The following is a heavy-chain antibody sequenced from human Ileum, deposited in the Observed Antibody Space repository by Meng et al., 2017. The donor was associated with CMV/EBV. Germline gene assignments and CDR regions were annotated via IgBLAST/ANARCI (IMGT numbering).Heavy chain of an antibody. CDR1: GYTFTGYY. V-gene: IGHV1-46*01. J-gene: IGHJ4*02. D-gene: IGHD1-14*01. CDR2: INPGDGST. CDR3: ARGPSRTDFDY. Sequence: VQSGAEVKKPGASVKVSCKASGYTFTGYYIHWVRQAPGEGLEWMGIINPGDGSTNYAQKFQGRVTMTRDTSTTTVHMELSSLRSEDTAVYYCARGPSRTDFDYWGQGTLVTVSS.